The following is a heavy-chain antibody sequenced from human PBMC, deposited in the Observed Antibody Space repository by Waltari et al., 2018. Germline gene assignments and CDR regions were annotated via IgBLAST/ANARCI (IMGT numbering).Heavy chain of an antibody. CDR1: GFTFSSYA. J-gene: IGHJ6*02. CDR3: ARVGYYYGMDV. Sequence: EVQLVESGGGLVQPGGSLRLSCAASGFTFSSYAMHWVRQAPGKGLEYVSAISSNGGSTYYADSVKGRFTISRDNSKNTLYLQMGSLRAEDMAVYYCARVGYYYGMDVWGQGTTVTVSS. CDR2: ISSNGGST. V-gene: IGHV3-64*07.